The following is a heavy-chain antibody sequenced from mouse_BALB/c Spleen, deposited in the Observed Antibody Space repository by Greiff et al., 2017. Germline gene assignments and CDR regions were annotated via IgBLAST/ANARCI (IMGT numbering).Heavy chain of an antibody. CDR3: ARGEYYGYDGRLS. J-gene: IGHJ3*01. D-gene: IGHD2-2*01. V-gene: IGHV1-14*01. Sequence: EVQLQESGPELVKPGASVKMSCKASGYTFTSYVMHWVKQKPGQGLEWIGYINPYNDGTKYNEKFKGKATLTSDKSSSTAYMELSSLTSEDSAVYYCARGEYYGYDGRLSWGQGTLVTVSA. CDR1: GYTFTSYV. CDR2: INPYNDGT.